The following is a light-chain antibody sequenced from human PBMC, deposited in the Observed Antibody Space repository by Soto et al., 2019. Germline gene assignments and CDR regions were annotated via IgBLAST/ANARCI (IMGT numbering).Light chain of an antibody. J-gene: IGKJ2*01. CDR3: EQDGRSPLLST. CDR1: QSVTNNF. CDR2: AAS. Sequence: EIVLTQSPGTLSLSPGEGATLSCRASQSVTNNFLAWYQQKPGQAPRLLIYAASTRAAGVPDRLSGSGSGPDFPLNFASPEPEAFAVHYGEQDGRSPLLSTFGRGTKLGVK. V-gene: IGKV3-20*01.